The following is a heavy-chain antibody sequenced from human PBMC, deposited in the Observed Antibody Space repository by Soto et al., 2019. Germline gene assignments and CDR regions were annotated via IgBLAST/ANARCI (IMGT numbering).Heavy chain of an antibody. J-gene: IGHJ4*02. CDR3: ATSGVFTRRLDY. V-gene: IGHV4-30-4*01. CDR1: GGSISSGDYY. D-gene: IGHD3-10*01. CDR2: IYYSGGT. Sequence: LSLTCTVSGGSISSGDYYWSWIRQPPGKGLEWIGYIYYSGGTYYNPPLKSRISISVDTSKNQFSLKMNSVTAADTAVYYCATSGVFTRRLDYWGQGTLVTVSS.